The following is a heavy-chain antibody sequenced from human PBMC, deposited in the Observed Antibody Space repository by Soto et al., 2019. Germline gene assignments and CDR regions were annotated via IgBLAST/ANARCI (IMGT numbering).Heavy chain of an antibody. Sequence: SQPLSLPFALSGHSGCRPPGTWNVIRRPPSRGLEWLGRTYYRSKWYFDYAVSLKSRITLNPDTSRNQFSLQLSSVTPEDTAVYYCARGAHVMAVANVASWGQGTLVTVSS. CDR3: ARGAHVMAVANVAS. CDR2: TYYRSKWYF. CDR1: GHSGCRPPGT. J-gene: IGHJ4*02. D-gene: IGHD6-19*01. V-gene: IGHV6-1*01.